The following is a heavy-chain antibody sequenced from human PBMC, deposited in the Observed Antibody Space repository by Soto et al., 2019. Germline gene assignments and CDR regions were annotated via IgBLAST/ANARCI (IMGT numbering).Heavy chain of an antibody. V-gene: IGHV1-46*01. CDR3: ARDRDGYNLLGY. J-gene: IGHJ4*02. CDR1: GYTFTSYY. D-gene: IGHD5-12*01. Sequence: ASVKVSCKASGYTFTSYYMHWVRQAPGQGLEWMGIINPSGGSTSYAQKFQGRVTMTRDTSASTVYMELSSLRSEVMAVYYCARDRDGYNLLGYWGQGTLVTVSS. CDR2: INPSGGST.